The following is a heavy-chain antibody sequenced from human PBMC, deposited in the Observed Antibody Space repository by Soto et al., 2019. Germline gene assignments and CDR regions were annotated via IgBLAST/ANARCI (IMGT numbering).Heavy chain of an antibody. CDR2: IWYDGSNK. CDR1: GFTFSSYG. D-gene: IGHD6-19*01. V-gene: IGHV3-33*01. Sequence: PGGSLRLSCAASGFTFSSYGMHWVRQAPGKGLEWVAVIWYDGSNKYYADSVKGRFTISRDNSKNTLYLQMNSLRAEDTAVYYCAREGGSEVAGPSDAFDIWGRGTMVTVSS. J-gene: IGHJ3*02. CDR3: AREGGSEVAGPSDAFDI.